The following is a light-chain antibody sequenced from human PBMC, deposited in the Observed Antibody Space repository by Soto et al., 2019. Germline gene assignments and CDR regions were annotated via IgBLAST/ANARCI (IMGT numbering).Light chain of an antibody. CDR1: QSISSY. Sequence: SPSASVRDRVTLPCRASQSISSYLNWYQQKPGKAPKLLVFKVSSLESGVPSRFSGSGSGTEFTLTISSLQPDDFATYYCQQYKSYPWTSGQPAKVDIK. V-gene: IGKV1-5*03. J-gene: IGKJ1*01. CDR2: KVS. CDR3: QQYKSYPWT.